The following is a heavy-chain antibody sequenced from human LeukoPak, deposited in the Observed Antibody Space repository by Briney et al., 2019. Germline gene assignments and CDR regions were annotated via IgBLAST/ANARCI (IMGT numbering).Heavy chain of an antibody. J-gene: IGHJ4*02. D-gene: IGHD2-2*01. CDR3: AKVSPATPLFDY. Sequence: GGSLRLSCAASGFSFSSFAMSWVRQAPGKGLEWVSAISGSGGSTYYADSVKGRFTISRDNSKNTLYLQMNSLRAEDTAVYYCAKVSPATPLFDYWGQGTLVTVSS. CDR2: ISGSGGST. CDR1: GFSFSSFA. V-gene: IGHV3-23*01.